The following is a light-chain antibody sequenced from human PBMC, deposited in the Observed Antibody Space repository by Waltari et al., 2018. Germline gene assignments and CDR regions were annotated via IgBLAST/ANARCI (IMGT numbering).Light chain of an antibody. Sequence: QSALTQPRSVSGSPGQSVTISCPGTSSDVGGCNYVSWYQQHPGKAPKLMIYDVSKRPSGVPDRFSGSKSGNTASLTISGLQAEDEADYYCCSYAGSYSVVFGGGTKLTVL. CDR1: SSDVGGCNY. J-gene: IGLJ2*01. CDR3: CSYAGSYSVV. CDR2: DVS. V-gene: IGLV2-11*01.